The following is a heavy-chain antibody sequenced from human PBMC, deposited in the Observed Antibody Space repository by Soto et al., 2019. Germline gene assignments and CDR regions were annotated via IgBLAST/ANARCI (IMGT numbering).Heavy chain of an antibody. CDR2: MNPSTGNT. D-gene: IGHD6-19*01. CDR3: ARARIIGAGGFDP. J-gene: IGHJ5*02. Sequence: QVQLVQSGAEVKKPGASVKVSCKASGYTFTSYDIIWVRQATGQGLEWMGWMNPSTGNTDSTEKSXXRXXMTRNTYISTVYMELSSLRFEDTAVYYCARARIIGAGGFDPWGQGTLVTVSS. V-gene: IGHV1-8*01. CDR1: GYTFTSYD.